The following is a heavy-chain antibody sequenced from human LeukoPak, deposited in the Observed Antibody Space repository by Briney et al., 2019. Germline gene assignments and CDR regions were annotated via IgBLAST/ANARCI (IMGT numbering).Heavy chain of an antibody. D-gene: IGHD2-2*01. CDR1: GYTFTSYA. V-gene: IGHV1-3*01. Sequence: ASVKVSCKASGYTFTSYAMHWVRQAPEQRLEWMGWINAGNGNTKYSQKFQGRVTITRDTSASTAYMELSSLRSEDTAVYYCAVGYCSSTSCSFPFDYWGQGTLVTVSS. J-gene: IGHJ4*02. CDR2: INAGNGNT. CDR3: AVGYCSSTSCSFPFDY.